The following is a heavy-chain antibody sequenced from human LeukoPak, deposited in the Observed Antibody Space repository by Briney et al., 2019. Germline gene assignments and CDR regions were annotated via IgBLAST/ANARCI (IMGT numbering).Heavy chain of an antibody. CDR1: GFTFSDYY. D-gene: IGHD2-2*01. V-gene: IGHV3-11*01. J-gene: IGHJ5*02. CDR2: ISSSGSTI. CDR3: AKDYYCSSTSCEGWFDP. Sequence: GGSLRLSCAASGFTFSDYYMSWIRQAPGKGLEWVSYISSSGSTIYYADSVKGRFTISRDNAKNSLYLQMNSLRAEDTAVYYCAKDYYCSSTSCEGWFDPWGQGTLVTVSS.